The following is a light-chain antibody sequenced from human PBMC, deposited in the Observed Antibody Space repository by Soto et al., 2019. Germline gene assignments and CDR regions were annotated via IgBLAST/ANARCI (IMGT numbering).Light chain of an antibody. CDR1: SSDVGAYNY. V-gene: IGLV2-14*01. CDR3: SSYTSSGTRV. CDR2: DVS. Sequence: QSALTQPATVSGSPGQSITISCTGSSSDVGAYNYVSWYQQLPGKAPKITIYDVSNRPSGVSNRFSGSKSGNTASLAISGLQAEDEAYYYCSSYTSSGTRVFGSGTKVTVL. J-gene: IGLJ1*01.